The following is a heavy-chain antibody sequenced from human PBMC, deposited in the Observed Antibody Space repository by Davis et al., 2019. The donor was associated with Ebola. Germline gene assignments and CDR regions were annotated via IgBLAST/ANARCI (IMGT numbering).Heavy chain of an antibody. V-gene: IGHV3-48*03. J-gene: IGHJ4*02. CDR3: ARDTISVVGFDY. CDR1: GSTFSRYW. Sequence: SLKLPCTASGSTFSRYWIQWVRQAPGKGLEWVSYISSSGSTIYYADSVKGRFTISRDNAKNSLYLQMNSLRAEDTAVYYCARDTISVVGFDYWGQGTLVTVSS. D-gene: IGHD2-15*01. CDR2: ISSSGSTI.